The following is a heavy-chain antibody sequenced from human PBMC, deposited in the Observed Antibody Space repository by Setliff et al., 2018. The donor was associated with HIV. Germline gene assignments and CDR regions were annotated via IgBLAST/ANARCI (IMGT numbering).Heavy chain of an antibody. CDR3: ARARCSSGYYVSFDY. J-gene: IGHJ4*02. CDR2: TRNKANSYTT. D-gene: IGHD6-19*01. V-gene: IGHV3-72*01. CDR1: GFTLSDQY. Sequence: LRLSCAASGFTLSDQYMDWVRQAPGKGLEWVGRTRNKANSYTTEYAASVKGRISISRDDSKNSVYLQMNSLKTEDTAVYYCARARCSSGYYVSFDYWGQGTLVTVSS.